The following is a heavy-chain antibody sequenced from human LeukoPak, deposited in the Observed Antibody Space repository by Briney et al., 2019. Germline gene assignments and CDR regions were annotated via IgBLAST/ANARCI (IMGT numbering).Heavy chain of an antibody. CDR1: GFTFSSYG. Sequence: GGSLRLSCAASGFTFSSYGIHWVRQAPGKGLEWVAVISYDGSNKYYADSVKGRFTISRDNSKNTLDLQINSLRDEDTAVYYCAKDVRWQLLPYYYFDYWGQGTLVTVPS. V-gene: IGHV3-30*18. CDR2: ISYDGSNK. CDR3: AKDVRWQLLPYYYFDY. D-gene: IGHD2-15*01. J-gene: IGHJ4*02.